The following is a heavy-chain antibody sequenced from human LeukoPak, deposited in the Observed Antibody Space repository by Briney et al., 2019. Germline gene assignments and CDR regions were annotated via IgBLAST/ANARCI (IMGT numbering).Heavy chain of an antibody. V-gene: IGHV4-38-2*02. CDR3: ARQTGSGLFILP. D-gene: IGHD3/OR15-3a*01. J-gene: IGHJ4*02. Sequence: SETLSLTCTVSGYSISSGYYWGWIRQPPGKGLEWIGSIYHSGNTYYNASLKSQVSISIDTSKNQFSLRLTSVTAADTAVYYCARQTGSGLFILPGGQGTLVTVSS. CDR2: IYHSGNT. CDR1: GYSISSGYY.